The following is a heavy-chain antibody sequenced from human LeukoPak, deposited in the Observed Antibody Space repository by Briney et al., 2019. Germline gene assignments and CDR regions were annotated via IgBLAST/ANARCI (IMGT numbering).Heavy chain of an antibody. D-gene: IGHD3-10*01. J-gene: IGHJ4*02. Sequence: GGSLRLSCAASGFTFSSYAMGWVRQAPGKGLEWVSAISGSGGSTYYADSVKGRFTISRDNSKNTLYLQMNSLRAEDTAVYYCAKDPSMVRGVISNYWGQGTLVTVSS. CDR3: AKDPSMVRGVISNY. CDR2: ISGSGGST. V-gene: IGHV3-23*01. CDR1: GFTFSSYA.